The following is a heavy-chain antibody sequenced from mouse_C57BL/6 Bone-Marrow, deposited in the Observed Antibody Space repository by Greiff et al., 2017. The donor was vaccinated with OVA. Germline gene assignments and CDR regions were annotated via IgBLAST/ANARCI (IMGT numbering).Heavy chain of an antibody. CDR1: GFNIKDYY. J-gene: IGHJ4*01. Sequence: VQLKQSGAELVKPGASVKLSCTASGFNIKDYYMHWVKQRTEQGLEWIGRIDPEDGETKYAPKFQGKATITADTSSNTAYLQISSLTSEDTAVYYCAYYYGSSYYAMDYWGQGTSVTVSS. CDR3: AYYYGSSYYAMDY. D-gene: IGHD1-1*01. CDR2: IDPEDGET. V-gene: IGHV14-2*01.